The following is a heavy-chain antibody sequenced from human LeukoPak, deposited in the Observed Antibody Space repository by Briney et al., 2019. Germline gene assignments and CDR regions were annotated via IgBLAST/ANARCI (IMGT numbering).Heavy chain of an antibody. CDR3: ARDSRTFGGVSI. CDR1: GGSISSGGYY. J-gene: IGHJ4*02. V-gene: IGHV4-31*03. Sequence: TLSLTCTVSGGSISSGGYYWSWIRQHPGKGLEWIGYIYYSGSTYYNPSLKSRVTISVDTSKNQFSLKLSSVTAADTAVYYCARDSRTFGGVSIWGQGTLVTVSS. CDR2: IYYSGST. D-gene: IGHD3-16*01.